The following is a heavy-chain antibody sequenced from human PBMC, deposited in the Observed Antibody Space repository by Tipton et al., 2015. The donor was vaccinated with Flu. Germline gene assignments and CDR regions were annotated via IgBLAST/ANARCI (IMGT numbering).Heavy chain of an antibody. D-gene: IGHD6-6*01. CDR2: ISWNSGSI. Sequence: SLRLSCAASGFTFDDYAMHWVRQAPGKGLEWVSGISWNSGSIGYADSVKGRFTISRDNAKNSLYLQMNSLRAEDTALYYCATIGDEYSSSPGAFDIWGQGTMVTVSS. V-gene: IGHV3-9*01. CDR1: GFTFDDYA. CDR3: ATIGDEYSSSPGAFDI. J-gene: IGHJ3*02.